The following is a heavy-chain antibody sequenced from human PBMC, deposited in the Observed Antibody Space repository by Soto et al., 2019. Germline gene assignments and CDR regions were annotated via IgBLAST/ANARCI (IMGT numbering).Heavy chain of an antibody. J-gene: IGHJ3*02. V-gene: IGHV3-73*01. CDR3: TSKELVLRFLEWPLNPDAFDI. CDR2: IRSKANSYAT. Sequence: PGGSLRLSCAASGFTFSGSAMHWVRQASGKGLEWVGRIRSKANSYATAYAASVKGRFTISRDDSKNTAYLQMNSLKTEDTAVYYCTSKELVLRFLEWPLNPDAFDIWGQGTMVTVSS. D-gene: IGHD3-3*01. CDR1: GFTFSGSA.